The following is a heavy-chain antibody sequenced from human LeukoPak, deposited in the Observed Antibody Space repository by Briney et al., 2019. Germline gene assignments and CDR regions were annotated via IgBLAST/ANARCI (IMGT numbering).Heavy chain of an antibody. J-gene: IGHJ3*02. D-gene: IGHD7-27*01. V-gene: IGHV3-30-3*01. CDR2: ISYDGSNK. CDR1: GFTFSSYP. CDR3: ARDLTGFDASDI. Sequence: PGGSLRLSCAASGFTFSSYPMHWVRQAPGRGLEWVALISYDGSNKHYADSVKGRFTISRDNSKNTLYLQMNSLRAEDTAVYYCARDLTGFDASDIWGQGTTVTVSS.